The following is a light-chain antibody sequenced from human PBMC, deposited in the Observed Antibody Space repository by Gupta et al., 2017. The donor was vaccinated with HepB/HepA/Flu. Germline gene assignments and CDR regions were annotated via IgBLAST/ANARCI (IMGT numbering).Light chain of an antibody. J-gene: IGLJ2*01. CDR3: SSYTSSSTLVV. Sequence: QSALTQPASVSGSPGQLITISCTGTSSDVGGYNYVSWYQQNPGKAPKLKIYDVNNRPSGVSNRFSGSKFGNTASLTISGLQAEDEADYYCSSYTSSSTLVVFGGGTKLTVL. CDR2: DVN. V-gene: IGLV2-14*03. CDR1: SSDVGGYNY.